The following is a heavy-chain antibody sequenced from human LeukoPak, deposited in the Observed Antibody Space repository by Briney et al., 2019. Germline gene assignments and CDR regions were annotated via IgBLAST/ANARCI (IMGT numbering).Heavy chain of an antibody. J-gene: IGHJ4*02. V-gene: IGHV3-11*04. CDR2: ISSGGSTI. Sequence: GGSLRLSCAASGFIFSDHYMSWIRQAPGKGLEWVAYISSGGSTIYYADSVKGRFTISRDNSKNSLYLQLNSLRAEDTAVYYCAREGDGDSGTESHFDLWGQGTLVTVSS. CDR3: AREGDGDSGTESHFDL. CDR1: GFIFSDHY. D-gene: IGHD4-17*01.